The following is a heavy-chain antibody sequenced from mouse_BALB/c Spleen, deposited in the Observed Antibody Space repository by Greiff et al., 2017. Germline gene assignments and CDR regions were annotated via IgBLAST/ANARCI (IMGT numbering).Heavy chain of an antibody. CDR2: INPYNGDT. D-gene: IGHD2-4*01. J-gene: IGHJ2*01. V-gene: IGHV1-20*02. CDR3: ARRIYYDYGFDY. CDR1: GYSFTGYF. Sequence: EVKLVESGPELVKPGASVKISCKASGYSFTGYFMNWVMQSHGKSLEWIGRINPYNGDTFYNQKFKGKATLTVDKSSSTAHMELRSLASEDSAVYYCARRIYYDYGFDYWGQGTTRTVSS.